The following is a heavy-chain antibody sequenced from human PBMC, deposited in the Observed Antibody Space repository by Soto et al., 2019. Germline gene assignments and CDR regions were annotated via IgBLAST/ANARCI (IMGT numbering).Heavy chain of an antibody. CDR2: ISSDGGGA. CDR3: ARRGGSGSYPFDY. D-gene: IGHD1-26*01. CDR1: GFTFSSYG. V-gene: IGHV3-64*01. J-gene: IGHJ4*02. Sequence: EVQLVESGGGLVQPGESLRLSCAASGFTFSSYGMHWVRQAPGKGLEYVSGISSDGGGAFYANSVKGRFSLSRDNSKTTLYLQMGSLRPEDMAVYYCARRGGSGSYPFDYWGQGTLVTVSS.